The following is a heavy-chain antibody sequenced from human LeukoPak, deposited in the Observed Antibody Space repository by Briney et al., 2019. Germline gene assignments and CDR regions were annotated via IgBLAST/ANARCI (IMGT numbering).Heavy chain of an antibody. V-gene: IGHV3-21*01. CDR2: ISSSSSYI. CDR3: ARAVEYNWFDP. J-gene: IGHJ5*02. CDR1: GFSFSSYS. Sequence: GGSLRLSCAASGFSFSSYSMNWVRQAPGKGLEWVSSISSSSSYIYYADSVKGRFTISRDNAKNSLYLQMNSLRAEDTAVYYGARAVEYNWFDPWGQGTLVTVSS.